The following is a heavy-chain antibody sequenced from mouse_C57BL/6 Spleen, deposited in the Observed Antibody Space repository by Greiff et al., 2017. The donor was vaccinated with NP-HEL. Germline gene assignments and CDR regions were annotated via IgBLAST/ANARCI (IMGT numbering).Heavy chain of an antibody. V-gene: IGHV5-4*01. CDR3: ARDRDDGYLTSFFDY. J-gene: IGHJ2*01. CDR1: GFTFSSYA. D-gene: IGHD2-3*01. Sequence: EVMLVESGGGLVKPGGSLKLSCAASGFTFSSYAMSWVRQTPEKRLEWVATISDGGSYTYYPDNVKGRFTISRDNAKNNLYLQMSHLKSEDTAMYYCARDRDDGYLTSFFDYWGQGTTLTVSS. CDR2: ISDGGSYT.